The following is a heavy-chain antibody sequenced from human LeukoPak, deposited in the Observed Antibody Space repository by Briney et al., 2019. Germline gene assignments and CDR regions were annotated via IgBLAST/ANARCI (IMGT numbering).Heavy chain of an antibody. CDR2: ISAGGGST. CDR1: SFSFNSYW. D-gene: IGHD6-13*01. J-gene: IGHJ4*02. Sequence: GGSLRLSCAASSFSFNSYWMLWVRQAPGKGLVWVSGISAGGGSTYYADSVKGRFSISRDNSRNTLYLQMNSLRAEDTAVYYCAKDAAGPEYWGQGTLVTVSS. CDR3: AKDAAGPEY. V-gene: IGHV3-23*01.